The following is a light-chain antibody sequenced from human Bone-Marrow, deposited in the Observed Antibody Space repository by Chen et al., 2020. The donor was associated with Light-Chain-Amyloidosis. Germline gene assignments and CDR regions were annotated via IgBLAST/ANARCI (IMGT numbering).Light chain of an antibody. J-gene: IGLJ2*01. CDR2: RDD. V-gene: IGLV3-9*01. Sequence: YEVTQPRSVSVSLGQTATLTCGGNNIGAKNVHGYQQKAGQAPVVVIYRDDIRPSGIPERFSGDNSGHTATLTISRAQVGDEAAYFCQVWDSSSVVFGGGTTVTVL. CDR1: NIGAKN. CDR3: QVWDSSSVV.